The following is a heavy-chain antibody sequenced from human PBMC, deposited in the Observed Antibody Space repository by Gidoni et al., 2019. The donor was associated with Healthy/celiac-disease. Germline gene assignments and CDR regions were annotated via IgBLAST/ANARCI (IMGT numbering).Heavy chain of an antibody. D-gene: IGHD7-27*01. CDR1: GGTFSSYA. CDR2: IILICGTA. CDR3: AGAVGATGGDFDY. V-gene: IGHV1-69*01. Sequence: QVQLVQSGAEVKKPGSSVKVSCKASGGTFSSYAISWVRQAPGQGLEWMGGIILICGTANYAQKVQGRVTSPADESTSTAYMELSRLRSEDTAVYYWAGAVGATGGDFDYWGQGTLVTVSS. J-gene: IGHJ4*02.